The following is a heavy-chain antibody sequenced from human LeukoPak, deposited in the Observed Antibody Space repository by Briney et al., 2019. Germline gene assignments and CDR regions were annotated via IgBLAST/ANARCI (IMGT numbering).Heavy chain of an antibody. CDR3: AKDMGYSGYDFGSLYGMDV. J-gene: IGHJ6*02. CDR2: ISWISGSI. V-gene: IGHV3-9*01. CDR1: GFTFDDYA. Sequence: GGSLRLSCAASGFTFDDYAMHWVRQAPGKGLEWVSGISWISGSIGYADSVKGRFTISRDNAKNSLYLQMNSLRAEDTALYYCAKDMGYSGYDFGSLYGMDVWGQGTTVTVSS. D-gene: IGHD5-12*01.